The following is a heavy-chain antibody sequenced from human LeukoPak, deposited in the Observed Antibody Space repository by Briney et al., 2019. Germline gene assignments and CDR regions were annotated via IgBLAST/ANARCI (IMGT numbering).Heavy chain of an antibody. J-gene: IGHJ4*02. V-gene: IGHV4-39*07. Sequence: SETLSLTCTVSGGSLSSSSYYWGWIRQPPGKGLEWIGSIYYSGSTYYNPSLKSRVTISVDTSKNQFSLKLSSVTAADTAVYYCARVARDYGDYWALNYFDYWGQGTLVTVSS. CDR3: ARVARDYGDYWALNYFDY. CDR2: IYYSGST. CDR1: GGSLSSSSYY. D-gene: IGHD4-17*01.